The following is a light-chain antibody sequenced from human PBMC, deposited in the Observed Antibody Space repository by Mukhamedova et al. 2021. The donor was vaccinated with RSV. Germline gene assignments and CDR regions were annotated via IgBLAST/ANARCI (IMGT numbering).Light chain of an antibody. CDR1: SSDIGSYNR. CDR3: SSYTGSSTL. V-gene: IGLV2-18*02. Sequence: SVTISCTGTSSDIGSYNRVSWYQPPPGTAPQLIIYEVPNRPSGVPDRFSGSKSGNTASLTISGLQAEDEADYYCSSYTGSSTLFG. CDR2: EVP. J-gene: IGLJ2*01.